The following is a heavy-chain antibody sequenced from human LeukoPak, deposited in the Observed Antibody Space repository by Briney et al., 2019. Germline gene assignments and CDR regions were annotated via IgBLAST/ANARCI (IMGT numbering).Heavy chain of an antibody. CDR1: EFTFSSYG. Sequence: TGGSLRLSCAASEFTFSSYGMHWVRQAPGKGLEWVAFIRYDGSDKYYADSVKGRFTISRDNSKNTLYLQMNSLRAEDTAVYYCAKAGQNSGWVSDPWGQGTLVTVSS. V-gene: IGHV3-30*02. CDR2: IRYDGSDK. D-gene: IGHD5-12*01. CDR3: AKAGQNSGWVSDP. J-gene: IGHJ5*02.